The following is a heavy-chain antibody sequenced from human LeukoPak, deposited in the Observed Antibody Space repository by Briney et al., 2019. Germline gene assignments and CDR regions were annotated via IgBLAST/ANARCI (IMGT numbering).Heavy chain of an antibody. CDR1: GGSTSSYY. J-gene: IGHJ4*02. CDR3: ARSHSVWTSFDY. D-gene: IGHD3/OR15-3a*01. Sequence: KTSETLSLTCTVSGGSTSSYYWSWIRQPPGKGLEWIGYIYYSGSTNYNPSLKSQVTISVDTSKNQFSLKLSSVTAADTAVYYCARSHSVWTSFDYWGQGTLVTVSS. CDR2: IYYSGST. V-gene: IGHV4-59*01.